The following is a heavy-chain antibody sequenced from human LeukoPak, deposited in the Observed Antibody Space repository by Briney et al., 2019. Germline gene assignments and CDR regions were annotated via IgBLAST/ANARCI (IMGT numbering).Heavy chain of an antibody. CDR1: GGTFSSYA. V-gene: IGHV1-69*06. CDR3: ARVTLRAGYSSGRGAFDI. D-gene: IGHD6-19*01. CDR2: IIPIFGTA. Sequence: GASVKVSCKASGGTFSSYAISWVRQAPGQGLEWMGGIIPIFGTANYAQKFQGRVTITADKSTSTAYMELSSLRSEDTAVHYCARVTLRAGYSSGRGAFDIWGQGTMVTVSS. J-gene: IGHJ3*02.